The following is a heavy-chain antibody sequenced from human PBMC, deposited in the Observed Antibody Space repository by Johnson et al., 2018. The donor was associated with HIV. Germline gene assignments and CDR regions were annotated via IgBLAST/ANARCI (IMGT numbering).Heavy chain of an antibody. CDR2: ISHDGSNE. CDR3: TRSPVRYDSRGFYYDDAFDI. Sequence: QVQLVESGGGLVQPGRSLRLSCAASGFTFSSYTVHWVRQSPGKGLEWVSLISHDGSNEYYADSVKGRFTVSRDNSKNTLYLQMSSLRAEDTALYYCTRSPVRYDSRGFYYDDAFDIWGQGTMVTVSS. CDR1: GFTFSSYT. J-gene: IGHJ3*02. V-gene: IGHV3-30-3*01. D-gene: IGHD3-22*01.